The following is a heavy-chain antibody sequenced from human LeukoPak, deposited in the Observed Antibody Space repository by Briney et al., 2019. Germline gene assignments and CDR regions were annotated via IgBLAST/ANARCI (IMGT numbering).Heavy chain of an antibody. CDR3: ASRAPYSSSWSPPDYYYYYMDV. CDR1: GYSISSGYY. CDR2: IYHSGST. J-gene: IGHJ6*03. V-gene: IGHV4-38-2*02. Sequence: SETLSLTCTVSGYSISSGYYWGWIRPPPGKGLEWIGSIYHSGSTYYNPSLKRRVTISVDTSKKQFSMKLSSVTAADTGVYYCASRAPYSSSWSPPDYYYYYMDVWGKGTTVTVSS. D-gene: IGHD6-13*01.